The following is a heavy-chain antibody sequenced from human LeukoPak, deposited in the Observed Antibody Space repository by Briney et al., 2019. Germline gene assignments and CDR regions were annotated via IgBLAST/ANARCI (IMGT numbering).Heavy chain of an antibody. J-gene: IGHJ4*02. CDR1: GFTFSSYA. CDR3: AKGRLVYYYGSGSFDY. Sequence: GGSLRLSCAASGFTFSSYAMHWVRQAPGKGLEWVAVISYDGSNKYYADSVKGRFTISRDNSKNTLYLQMNSLRAEDTAVYYCAKGRLVYYYGSGSFDYWGQGTLVTVSS. CDR2: ISYDGSNK. V-gene: IGHV3-30-3*01. D-gene: IGHD3-10*01.